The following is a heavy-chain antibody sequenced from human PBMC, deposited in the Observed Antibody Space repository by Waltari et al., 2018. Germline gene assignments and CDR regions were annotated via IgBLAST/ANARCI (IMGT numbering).Heavy chain of an antibody. CDR3: AKDTQGWFDP. J-gene: IGHJ5*02. Sequence: EVQLVESGGVVVQHGGSLRPSCAASGFTFEDSAMHWVRQAPGKGLEWVSLISWDGGSTYYADSVKGRFTISRDNSKNSLYLQMNSLRAEDTALYYCAKDTQGWFDPWGQGTLVTVSS. CDR2: ISWDGGST. CDR1: GFTFEDSA. V-gene: IGHV3-43D*04.